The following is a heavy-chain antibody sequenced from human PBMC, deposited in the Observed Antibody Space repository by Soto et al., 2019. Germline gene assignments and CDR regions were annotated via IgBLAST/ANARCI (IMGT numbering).Heavy chain of an antibody. Sequence: QVQLVQSGAEVKKPGASVKVSCKASGYTFTGYYMHWVRQAPGQGLEWMGWINPNSGGTNYAQKCQGWVTMTRDTSISTAYMELSRLRSDDTAVYYCARDSGHLNGGNPDYWGQGTLVTVSS. CDR1: GYTFTGYY. V-gene: IGHV1-2*04. J-gene: IGHJ4*02. CDR2: INPNSGGT. D-gene: IGHD2-15*01. CDR3: ARDSGHLNGGNPDY.